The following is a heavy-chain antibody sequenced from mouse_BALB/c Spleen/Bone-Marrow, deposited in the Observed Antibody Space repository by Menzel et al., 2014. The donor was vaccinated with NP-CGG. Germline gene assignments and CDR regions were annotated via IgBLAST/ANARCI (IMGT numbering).Heavy chain of an antibody. CDR3: ARNGHYYAMGF. Sequence: QVQLKESGTGLVQPSQSLSITCTVSGFSLTSDGIHWVRQSPRKGLEWLGVIWSGGSTDYNEAFISRLNIRKDNSKSQVFFKMNSLQADDTAIYYCARNGHYYAMGFWGQGTSGPVSS. CDR1: GFSLTSDG. V-gene: IGHV2-2*01. CDR2: IWSGGST. J-gene: IGHJ4*01.